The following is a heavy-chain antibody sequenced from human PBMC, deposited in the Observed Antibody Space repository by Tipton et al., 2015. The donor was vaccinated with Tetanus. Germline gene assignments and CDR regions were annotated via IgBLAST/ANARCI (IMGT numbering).Heavy chain of an antibody. V-gene: IGHV3-30*04. CDR2: ISYDGSNK. CDR3: AKSEELTRHYFDY. D-gene: IGHD1-7*01. Sequence: QLVQSGGGVVQPGRSLRLSCAASGFTFSSYAMHWVRQAPGKGLEWVAVISYDGSNKYYADSVKGRFTISRDNSKNTLYLQMNSLRAEDTAVYYCAKSEELTRHYFDYWGQGAAVTVSS. J-gene: IGHJ4*02. CDR1: GFTFSSYA.